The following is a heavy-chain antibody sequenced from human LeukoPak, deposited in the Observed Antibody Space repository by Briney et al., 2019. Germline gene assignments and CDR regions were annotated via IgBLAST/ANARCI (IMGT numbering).Heavy chain of an antibody. CDR3: ARGGPTSITMIVVVFDY. Sequence: ASVKVSCKASGYTFTSYYMHWVRQAPGQGLEWMGIINPGGGSTSYAQKFQGRVTMTRDTSTSTVYMELSRLRSDDTAVYYCARGGPTSITMIVVVFDYWGQGTLVTVSS. CDR1: GYTFTSYY. D-gene: IGHD3-22*01. J-gene: IGHJ4*02. V-gene: IGHV1-46*01. CDR2: INPGGGST.